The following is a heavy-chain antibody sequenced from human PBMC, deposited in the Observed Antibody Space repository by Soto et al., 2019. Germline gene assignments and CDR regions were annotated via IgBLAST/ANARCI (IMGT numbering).Heavy chain of an antibody. CDR3: AKDPPRYGITGTGWFAP. CDR1: GFTFSSYA. CDR2: ISGSGGST. D-gene: IGHD1-7*01. J-gene: IGHJ5*02. Sequence: GGSLRLSCAASGFTFSSYAMSWVRQAPGKGLEWVSAISGSGGSTYYADSVKGRFTISRDNSKNTLYLQMNSLRAEDTAVYYCAKDPPRYGITGTGWFAPWGKGTLVTVPS. V-gene: IGHV3-23*01.